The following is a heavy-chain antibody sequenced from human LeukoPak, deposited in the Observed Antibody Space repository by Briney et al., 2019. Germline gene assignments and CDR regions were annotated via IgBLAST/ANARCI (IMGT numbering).Heavy chain of an antibody. Sequence: GGSLRLSCAASGFTFRNYWMLWVRQAPGKGLESVSRINTDGTVTTYADSVKGRFTVSRDNADNTMFLQMNSMRDENTAVYYCATKQWLAPPPDSWGQGTPVTVSS. J-gene: IGHJ4*02. CDR3: ATKQWLAPPPDS. CDR2: INTDGTVT. D-gene: IGHD6-19*01. CDR1: GFTFRNYW. V-gene: IGHV3-74*01.